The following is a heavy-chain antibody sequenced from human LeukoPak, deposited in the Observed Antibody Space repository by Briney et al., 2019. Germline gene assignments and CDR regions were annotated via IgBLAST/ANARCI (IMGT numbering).Heavy chain of an antibody. J-gene: IGHJ5*02. CDR2: IS. CDR3: AAPTGKRFDP. Sequence: SETLSLTCTVSGGSISSGSYYWSWIRQPPGKGLEWIGEISHNPSLKSRVTISLDTSKNQFSLKLSSVTAADTAVYYCAAPTGKRFDPWGQGTLVTVSS. V-gene: IGHV4-61*01. CDR1: GGSISSGSYY. D-gene: IGHD1-1*01.